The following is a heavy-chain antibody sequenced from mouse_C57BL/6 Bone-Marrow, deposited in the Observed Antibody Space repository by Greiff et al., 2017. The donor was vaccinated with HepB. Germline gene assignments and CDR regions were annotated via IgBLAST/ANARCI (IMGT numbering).Heavy chain of an antibody. CDR1: GFNIKDDY. J-gene: IGHJ2*01. CDR3: TTHTTAYYFDY. Sequence: DVKLQESGAELVRPGASVKLSCTASGFNIKDDYMHWVKQRPEQGLEWIGWIDPENGDTEYASKFQGKATITADTSSNTAYLQLSSLTSEDTAVYYCTTHTTAYYFDYWGQGTTLTVSS. V-gene: IGHV14-4*01. CDR2: IDPENGDT. D-gene: IGHD1-2*01.